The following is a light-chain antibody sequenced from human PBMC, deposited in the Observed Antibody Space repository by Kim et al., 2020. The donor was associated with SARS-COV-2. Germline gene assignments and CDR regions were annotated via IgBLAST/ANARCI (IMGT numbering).Light chain of an antibody. J-gene: IGKJ5*01. V-gene: IGKV3D-15*01. Sequence: PGKSTTLSCRASQSVSSNLAWYQQKPGQAPRLLIYGVTIRATGIPARFSGSESGTEFTLTISSLQSEDFAVYYCQQYNNWPPPITFGQGTRLEIK. CDR1: QSVSSN. CDR2: GVT. CDR3: QQYNNWPPPIT.